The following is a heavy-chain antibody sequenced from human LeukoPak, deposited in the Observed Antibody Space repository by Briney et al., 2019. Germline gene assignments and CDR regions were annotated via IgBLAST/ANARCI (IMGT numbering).Heavy chain of an antibody. Sequence: GGSLRLSCAAAGFTFSSCEMNWVRRAPGKGPEWVSYISSGSTIYYADSVKGRFTISRDNAKSSLYLQMNSLRAEDTAIYYCATVRRDYYNNIDYWGQGTLVTVSS. CDR3: ATVRRDYYNNIDY. CDR1: GFTFSSCE. V-gene: IGHV3-48*03. J-gene: IGHJ4*02. CDR2: ISSGSTI. D-gene: IGHD5-24*01.